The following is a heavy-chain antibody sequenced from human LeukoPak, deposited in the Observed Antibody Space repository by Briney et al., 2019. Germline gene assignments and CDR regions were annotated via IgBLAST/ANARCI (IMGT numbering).Heavy chain of an antibody. V-gene: IGHV4-59*01. CDR2: IYYSGST. D-gene: IGHD5-24*01. CDR1: GGSISSYY. CDR3: ARPEMATWYFDL. J-gene: IGHJ2*01. Sequence: ASETLSLTCTVSGGSISSYYWSWIRQPPGKGLEWIGYIYYSGSTNYNPSLKSRVTISVDTSKNQFSLKLSSVTAADTAVYYCARPEMATWYFDLWGRGTLVTVSS.